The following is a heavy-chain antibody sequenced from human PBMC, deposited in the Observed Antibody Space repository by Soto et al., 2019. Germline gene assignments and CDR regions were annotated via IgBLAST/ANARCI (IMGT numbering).Heavy chain of an antibody. CDR3: ARDDEYSGNGMDV. CDR2: ILNDGSNR. V-gene: IGHV3-33*01. CDR1: GFTFSNYG. D-gene: IGHD3-10*01. J-gene: IGHJ6*02. Sequence: QVQLVESGGGVVQPGRSLRLSCAASGFTFSNYGMHWVRQAPGKGLEWVAVILNDGSNRYHADSVNDRFTISRDNSKNTLYLQMNSLRAEDTAVYYCARDDEYSGNGMDVWGQGTKVTVS.